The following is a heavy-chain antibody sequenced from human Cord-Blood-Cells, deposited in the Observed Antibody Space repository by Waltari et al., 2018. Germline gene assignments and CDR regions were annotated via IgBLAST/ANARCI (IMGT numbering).Heavy chain of an antibody. CDR2: IDWDDDK. J-gene: IGHJ4*02. Sequence: QVTLRESGPALVKPTQTLTLTFTFSGFSLSTSGMCVSWIRQPPGKALEWLALIDWDDDKYYSTSLKTRLTISKDTSKNQVVLTMTNMDPVDTATYYWAGGEATYSSSWYYWGQGTLVTVSS. D-gene: IGHD6-13*01. CDR1: GFSLSTSGMC. CDR3: AGGEATYSSSWYY. V-gene: IGHV2-70*01.